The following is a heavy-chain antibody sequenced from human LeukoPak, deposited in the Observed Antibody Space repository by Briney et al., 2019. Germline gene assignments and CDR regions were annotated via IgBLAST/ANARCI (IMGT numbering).Heavy chain of an antibody. V-gene: IGHV4-4*07. J-gene: IGHJ5*02. CDR1: GGSISSYY. D-gene: IGHD1-26*01. CDR3: ARGVSLSWPSGGSYLNWFDP. Sequence: PSETLSLTCTVSGGSISSYYWSWIRQPAGKGLEWIGRIYTSGSTNYNPSLKSRVTMSVDTSKNQFSLKLSSVTAADTAVYYCARGVSLSWPSGGSYLNWFDPWGQGTLVTVSS. CDR2: IYTSGST.